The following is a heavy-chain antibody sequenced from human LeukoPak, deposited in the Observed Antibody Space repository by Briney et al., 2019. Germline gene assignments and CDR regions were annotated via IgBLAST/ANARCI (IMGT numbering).Heavy chain of an antibody. V-gene: IGHV3-7*03. CDR1: GFSFSDYW. Sequence: GGSLRLSCAASGFSFSDYWMNWVRQAPGKGLEWVADMKEDGSEKYCVDCVKGRFTISRDNAKNSLYLQMNSLRAEDTAVYYCARGPNYGSRSDFFDFWGQGTLVTVSS. D-gene: IGHD3-10*01. CDR3: ARGPNYGSRSDFFDF. J-gene: IGHJ4*02. CDR2: MKEDGSEK.